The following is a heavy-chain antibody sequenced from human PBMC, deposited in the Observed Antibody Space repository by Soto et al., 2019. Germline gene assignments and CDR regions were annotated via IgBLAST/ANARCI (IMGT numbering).Heavy chain of an antibody. CDR2: INHFGSP. J-gene: IGHJ4*02. Sequence: QVQLHQWGAGLLKPSETLSLTCGVYNGSFMGYYWTWVRQPPGKGLEWIGEINHFGSPNYNPSLKSRVAISIDTSKHQFSLSLRSPTAADTAVYYCASLNGGRFLDKGDYWGQGILVTVSS. CDR3: ASLNGGRFLDKGDY. D-gene: IGHD3-3*01. V-gene: IGHV4-34*01. CDR1: NGSFMGYY.